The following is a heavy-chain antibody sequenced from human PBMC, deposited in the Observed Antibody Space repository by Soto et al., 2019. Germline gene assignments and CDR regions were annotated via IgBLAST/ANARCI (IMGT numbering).Heavy chain of an antibody. V-gene: IGHV4-4*02. Sequence: QVQLQESGPGLVKPSGTLSLTCAVSGGSISSHNWWTWVRQPPGKGLEWIGEIFHDGTATYNPSLESRVTISVDKSNHHFSLNLSSVTAADTAFYYCARRVWEAPSIGVGTWFDTWGQGTLVSVSS. CDR2: IFHDGTA. J-gene: IGHJ5*02. CDR3: ARRVWEAPSIGVGTWFDT. D-gene: IGHD3-22*01. CDR1: GGSISSHNW.